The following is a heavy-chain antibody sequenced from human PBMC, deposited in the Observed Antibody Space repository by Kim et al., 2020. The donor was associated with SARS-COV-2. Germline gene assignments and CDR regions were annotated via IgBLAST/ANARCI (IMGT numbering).Heavy chain of an antibody. D-gene: IGHD3-22*01. CDR3: ARGYYFDSSGSYYFDY. V-gene: IGHV4-4*07. Sequence: SETLSLTCTVSGGSISSYGWYWVRHRAAPGLEWVGRIYTSGSTDSNPTLTSRVPMSVDTSKTQFSLKLSSVTAADTAVYYCARGYYFDSSGSYYFDYWGQGTLVTVSS. J-gene: IGHJ4*02. CDR1: GGSISSYG. CDR2: IYTSGST.